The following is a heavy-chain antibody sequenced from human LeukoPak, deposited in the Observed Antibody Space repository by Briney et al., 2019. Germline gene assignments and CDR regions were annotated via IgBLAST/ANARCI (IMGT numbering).Heavy chain of an antibody. CDR1: GYTFTSYG. D-gene: IGHD5-12*01. V-gene: IGHV1-18*04. CDR3: ARSKRYSGYDSRGDLDY. J-gene: IGHJ4*02. CDR2: ISAYNGNT. Sequence: ASVKVSCKASGYTFTSYGISWVRQAPGQGLEWMGWISAYNGNTNYAQKLQGRVTMTTDTSTSTAYMELRSLRSDDTAMYYCARSKRYSGYDSRGDLDYWGQGTLVTVSS.